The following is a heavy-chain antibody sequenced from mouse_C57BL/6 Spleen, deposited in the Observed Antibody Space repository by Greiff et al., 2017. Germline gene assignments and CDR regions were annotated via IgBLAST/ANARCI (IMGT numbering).Heavy chain of an antibody. Sequence: QVQLQQSGPELVKPGASVKISCKASGYAFSSSWMNWVKQRPGKGLEWIGRIYPGEGDTNYNGKFKGKATLTADKSSSTAYMQLSSLTSEDSAVYFCAIDSSGYVWFAYWGQGTLVTVSA. CDR1: GYAFSSSW. CDR3: AIDSSGYVWFAY. D-gene: IGHD3-2*02. J-gene: IGHJ3*01. V-gene: IGHV1-82*01. CDR2: IYPGEGDT.